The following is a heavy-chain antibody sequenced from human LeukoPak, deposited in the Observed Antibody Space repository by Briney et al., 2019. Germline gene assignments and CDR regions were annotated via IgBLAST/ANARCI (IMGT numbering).Heavy chain of an antibody. Sequence: GESLKISCKGSEYSFTSYWIAWVRQMPGKGLEWMGIIYPGDSDTRYSPSFQGQVTISADKSISTAYLQWSSLKASDTAMYYCASRVYYSSSWSFDYWGQGTLVTVSS. CDR2: IYPGDSDT. D-gene: IGHD6-13*01. CDR1: EYSFTSYW. CDR3: ASRVYYSSSWSFDY. V-gene: IGHV5-51*01. J-gene: IGHJ4*02.